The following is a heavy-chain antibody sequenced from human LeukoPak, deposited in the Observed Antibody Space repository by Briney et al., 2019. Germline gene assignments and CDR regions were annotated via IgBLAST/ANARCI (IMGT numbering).Heavy chain of an antibody. Sequence: GGSLRLSCAASGFXFSHPWINWVRQGPGMGLEWVGRIKNKAGGETADYAAPVKGRFTISRDDSASTLYLQMNSLKTEDTAVYYCTTDCTSTSCYGDGAFDIWGQGTMVTVSS. CDR2: IKNKAGGETA. V-gene: IGHV3-15*01. D-gene: IGHD2-2*01. J-gene: IGHJ3*02. CDR1: GFXFSHPW. CDR3: TTDCTSTSCYGDGAFDI.